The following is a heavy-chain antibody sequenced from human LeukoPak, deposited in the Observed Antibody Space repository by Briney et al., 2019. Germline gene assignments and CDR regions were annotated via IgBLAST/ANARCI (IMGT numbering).Heavy chain of an antibody. Sequence: PGGSLRLSCAASGFTFSSYWMSWVRQASGKGLEWVANIKQDGSEKYYVDSVKGRFTISRDNAKNSLYLQMNSLRAEDTAVYYCARETKPYDFWSGYYSNWFDPWGQGTLVTVSS. CDR3: ARETKPYDFWSGYYSNWFDP. CDR1: GFTFSSYW. V-gene: IGHV3-7*01. D-gene: IGHD3-3*01. CDR2: IKQDGSEK. J-gene: IGHJ5*02.